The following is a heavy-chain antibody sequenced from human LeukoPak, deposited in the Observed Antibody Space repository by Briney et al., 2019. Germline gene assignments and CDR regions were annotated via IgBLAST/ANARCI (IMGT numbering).Heavy chain of an antibody. CDR2: ISGSGGST. J-gene: IGHJ4*02. Sequence: GGSLRLSCAASGFTFSSYGMSWVRQAPGKGLEWVSAISGSGGSTYYADSVKGRFTISRDNSKNTLYLQMNSLRVEDTAVYFCAKGHIDGDGCYYFDSWGQGTLVTVSS. D-gene: IGHD2-21*01. V-gene: IGHV3-23*01. CDR1: GFTFSSYG. CDR3: AKGHIDGDGCYYFDS.